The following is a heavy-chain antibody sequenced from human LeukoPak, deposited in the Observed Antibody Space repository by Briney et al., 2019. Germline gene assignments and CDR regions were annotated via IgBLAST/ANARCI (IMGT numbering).Heavy chain of an antibody. CDR2: VSAGGDRA. Sequence: PGGSLRLSCAASGFTFSSHTMSWVRQASGMGLEWVSSVSAGGDRAYYAASLKGRFAISRDNSKNTLYLQMNSLRAEDTAVYYCAKDVEVGYFGEFDPWGQGTLVTVSS. CDR3: AKDVEVGYFGEFDP. CDR1: GFTFSSHT. J-gene: IGHJ5*02. D-gene: IGHD3-10*01. V-gene: IGHV3-23*01.